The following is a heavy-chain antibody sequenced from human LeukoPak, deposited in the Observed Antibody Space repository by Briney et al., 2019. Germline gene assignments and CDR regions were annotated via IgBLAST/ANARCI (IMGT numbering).Heavy chain of an antibody. CDR2: IKPNGIEK. D-gene: IGHD2-21*01. Sequence: GGSLRLSCGGSGFAFSNYWMTWVRQAPGKGLEWVANIKPNGIEKHYADSVEGRFTISRDNAKNSLYLQMNSLRVEDTAVYYCARDLDTYVLLIAYDTFDIWGQGTMVTVAS. V-gene: IGHV3-7*01. CDR3: ARDLDTYVLLIAYDTFDI. J-gene: IGHJ3*02. CDR1: GFAFSNYW.